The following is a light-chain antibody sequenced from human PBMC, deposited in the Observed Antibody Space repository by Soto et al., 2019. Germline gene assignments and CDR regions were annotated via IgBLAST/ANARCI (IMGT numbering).Light chain of an antibody. CDR3: QQYNAWPRT. Sequence: EIVMTQSPATLSVSPGERATLSCRASLSVSCNLAWYQQKPGQAPRLLIFDASTRATGIPARFSGSGSGTEFTLTITSLQSEDFAVYYCQQYNAWPRTFGQGTKVDIK. CDR2: DAS. J-gene: IGKJ1*01. CDR1: LSVSCN. V-gene: IGKV3-15*01.